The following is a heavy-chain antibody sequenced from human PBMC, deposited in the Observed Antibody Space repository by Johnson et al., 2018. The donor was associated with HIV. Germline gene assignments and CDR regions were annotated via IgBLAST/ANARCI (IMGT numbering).Heavy chain of an antibody. V-gene: IGHV3-30-3*02. CDR1: GFTFSSYA. CDR2: ISYDGSNK. J-gene: IGHJ3*02. Sequence: QVQLVESGGGVVQPGRSLRLSCVASGFTFSSYAMHWVRQAPGKGLEWVAVISYDGSNKYYADSVKGRFTISRDNSKTTLYLQMNSLRAEDTAVYYCAKIRITMIVVVEGVDAFDIWGQGTMVTVSS. D-gene: IGHD3-22*01. CDR3: AKIRITMIVVVEGVDAFDI.